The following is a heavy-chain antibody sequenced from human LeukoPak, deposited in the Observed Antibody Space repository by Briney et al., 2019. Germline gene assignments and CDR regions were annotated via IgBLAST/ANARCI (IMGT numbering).Heavy chain of an antibody. CDR3: ARQRGSSGWFRYFDY. CDR1: GFTFSSYW. J-gene: IGHJ4*02. V-gene: IGHV3-7*01. D-gene: IGHD6-19*01. CDR2: IKQDGSEK. Sequence: PGGSLRLSCAASGFTFSSYWMSWVRQAPGKGLEWVANIKQDGSEKYYVDSVKGRFTISRGNAKNSLYLQMNSLRAEDTAVYYCARQRGSSGWFRYFDYWGQGTLVTVSS.